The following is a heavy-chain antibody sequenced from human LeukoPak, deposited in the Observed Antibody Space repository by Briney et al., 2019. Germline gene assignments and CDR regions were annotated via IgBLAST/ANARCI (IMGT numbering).Heavy chain of an antibody. J-gene: IGHJ1*01. CDR2: IIPILGIA. CDR1: GGTFSSYA. D-gene: IGHD3-22*01. V-gene: IGHV1-69*04. CDR3: ARVYYYDTSGSRAEYFQH. Sequence: GSSVKVSCKASGGTFSSYAISWVRQAPGQGLEWMGRIIPILGIANYAQKFQGRVTITADKSTSTAYMELSSLRSEDTAVYYCARVYYYDTSGSRAEYFQHWGQGTLVTVSS.